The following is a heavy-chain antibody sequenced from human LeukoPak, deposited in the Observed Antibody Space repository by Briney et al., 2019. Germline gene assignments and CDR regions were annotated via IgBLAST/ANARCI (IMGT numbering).Heavy chain of an antibody. CDR2: IKQDGSEK. CDR1: GFTFRGYW. Sequence: GGSLRLSCEASGFTFRGYWMSWVRQGPGKGLEWVANIKQDGSEKYYVDSVKGRFTISRDNAKNSLFLQMNSLRAEDTAVYYCASAIVLRPGSLDYWGQGTLVTVSS. CDR3: ASAIVLRPGSLDY. V-gene: IGHV3-7*05. J-gene: IGHJ4*02. D-gene: IGHD3-22*01.